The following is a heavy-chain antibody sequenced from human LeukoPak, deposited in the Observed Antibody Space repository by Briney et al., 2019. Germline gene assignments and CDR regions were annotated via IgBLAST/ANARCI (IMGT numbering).Heavy chain of an antibody. CDR1: GYTFSDYA. Sequence: GGSLRLSCVGSGYTFSDYAMSWVRQSPGKGLEWVAAISASSSTTYYADSVKGRFTISRDNSKNTLYLQMNSLRAEDTAVYYCAKEVSVGATALDIWGQGTMVTVSS. CDR2: ISASSSTT. CDR3: AKEVSVGATALDI. V-gene: IGHV3-23*01. D-gene: IGHD1-26*01. J-gene: IGHJ3*02.